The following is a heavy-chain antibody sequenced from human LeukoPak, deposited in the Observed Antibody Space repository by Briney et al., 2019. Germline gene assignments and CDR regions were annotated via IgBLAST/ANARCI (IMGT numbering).Heavy chain of an antibody. CDR1: GYTFTSYA. Sequence: GASVKVSCKASGYTFTSYAMNWVRQAPGQGLEWMGWISAYNGNTNYAQKLQGRVTMTTDTSTSTAYMELRSLRSDDTAVYYCAREDIDYDILTKDYWGQGTLVTVSS. V-gene: IGHV1-18*01. CDR2: ISAYNGNT. D-gene: IGHD3-9*01. CDR3: AREDIDYDILTKDY. J-gene: IGHJ4*02.